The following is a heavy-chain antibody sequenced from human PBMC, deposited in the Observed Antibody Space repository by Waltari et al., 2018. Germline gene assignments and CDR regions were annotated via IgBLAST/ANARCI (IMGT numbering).Heavy chain of an antibody. CDR3: AAFWSGREY. CDR1: GWPSSISW. CDR2: INTDGSST. J-gene: IGHJ4*02. Sequence: EVQMVESGGDLVQPGGSLRLSCAASGWPSSISWMHGVRQGPGRGLVWVSRINTDGSSTSYADSVKGRFTISRDNAKNTMYLQMNSLRVEDTAVYYCAAFWSGREYWGQGTLVTVSS. D-gene: IGHD3-3*01. V-gene: IGHV3-74*01.